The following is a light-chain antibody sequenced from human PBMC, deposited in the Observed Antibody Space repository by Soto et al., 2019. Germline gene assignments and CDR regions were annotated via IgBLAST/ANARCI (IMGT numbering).Light chain of an antibody. J-gene: IGKJ1*01. V-gene: IGKV1-5*03. CDR2: KAT. CDR1: QSISSW. CDR3: QQYNSYSPWT. Sequence: DIQMTQSPSTLSASVGDRVTITCRASQSISSWLAWYQQKPGKAPKLLSYKATSLESGVPSRFSGSGSGTEFTLTISRLQPDDFAAYYCQQYNSYSPWTFGQGTKGEI.